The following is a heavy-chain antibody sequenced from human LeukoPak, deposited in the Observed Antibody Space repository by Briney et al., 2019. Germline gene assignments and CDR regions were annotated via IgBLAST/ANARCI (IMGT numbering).Heavy chain of an antibody. J-gene: IGHJ4*02. CDR3: ARGFYGSGSQFDY. CDR2: IFHTGHT. V-gene: IGHV4-30-2*01. CDR1: GGSISSGDYP. D-gene: IGHD3-10*01. Sequence: KTSQTLSLTCAVSGGSISSGDYPWSWIRQPPGKGLEWIGYIFHTGHTSYSPSLKSRVTISVDMSKNQLSLKLSSVTAADTAVYYCARGFYGSGSQFDYWGQGTLVTVSS.